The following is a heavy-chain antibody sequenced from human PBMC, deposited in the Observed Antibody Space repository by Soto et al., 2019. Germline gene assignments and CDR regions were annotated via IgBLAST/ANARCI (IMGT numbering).Heavy chain of an antibody. CDR1: GYTFTNYA. CDR3: VRAPLYSNKWQGLFDP. D-gene: IGHD5-12*01. Sequence: QVQLVQSGAEVKKPGASVKVSCKASGYTFTNYAIHWVRQAPGQRLECMGWIDAGHGDTRQSQKFHGRVTITTDTSANTAYMELSSLRYEDKAVYFCVRAPLYSNKWQGLFDPWGQGTLVTVSS. V-gene: IGHV1-3*01. CDR2: IDAGHGDT. J-gene: IGHJ5*02.